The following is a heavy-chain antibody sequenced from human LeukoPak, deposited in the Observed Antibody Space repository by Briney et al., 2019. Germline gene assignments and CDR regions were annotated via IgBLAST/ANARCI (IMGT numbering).Heavy chain of an antibody. CDR1: GYTFTGYY. Sequence: ASVKVSCKASGYTFTGYYMHWVRQAPGQGLEWMGWINPNSGGTNYAQKFQGRVTMTRDTSISTAYMELSRLRSDDTAVYYCARDGFTVTTATFDIWGQGTMVTVSS. V-gene: IGHV1-2*02. CDR3: ARDGFTVTTATFDI. D-gene: IGHD4-17*01. CDR2: INPNSGGT. J-gene: IGHJ3*02.